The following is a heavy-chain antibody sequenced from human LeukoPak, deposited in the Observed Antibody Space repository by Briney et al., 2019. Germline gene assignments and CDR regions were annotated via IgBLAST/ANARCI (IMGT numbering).Heavy chain of an antibody. CDR2: INHSGST. J-gene: IGHJ6*04. Sequence: SETLSLTCAVYGGSFSGYYWSWIRQPPGKGLEWIGEINHSGSTNYNPSLTSRVTISVDTSKNQFSLKLSSVTAADTAVYYCARGSFPPSSLSGMAVWGKGTTVPVSS. D-gene: IGHD3-10*01. V-gene: IGHV4-34*01. CDR1: GGSFSGYY. CDR3: ARGSFPPSSLSGMAV.